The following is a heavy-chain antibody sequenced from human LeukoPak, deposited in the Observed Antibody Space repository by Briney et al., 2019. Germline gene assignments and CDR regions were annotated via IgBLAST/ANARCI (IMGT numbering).Heavy chain of an antibody. CDR2: IPYEGSNK. Sequence: GGSLRLSCAASGFTFSSYTMHWVRQAPGKGLEWVAVIPYEGSNKYYADSVKGRFTISRDNSMSVMYLHLNSLRAEDAAVYYCASEFIGPSLDSWGHGTMVSVSS. CDR3: ASEFIGPSLDS. V-gene: IGHV3-30*04. CDR1: GFTFSSYT. J-gene: IGHJ5*01.